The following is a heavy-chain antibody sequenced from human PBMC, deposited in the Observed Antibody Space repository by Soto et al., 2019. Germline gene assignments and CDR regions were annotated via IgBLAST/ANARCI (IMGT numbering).Heavy chain of an antibody. V-gene: IGHV4-59*08. CDR3: ARHVNCGDDCLFDL. D-gene: IGHD2-21*01. CDR2: IYNSGTT. CDR1: GGSISSYF. Sequence: QVQLQESGPGLVKPSETLSLTCTVSGGSISSYFWSWIRQPTGKGLEWIGYIYNSGTTNYNPSLKRRVTISPETSKNQFPLKLRSVTAADTAVYYCARHVNCGDDCLFDLWGRGTLVTVSS. J-gene: IGHJ2*01.